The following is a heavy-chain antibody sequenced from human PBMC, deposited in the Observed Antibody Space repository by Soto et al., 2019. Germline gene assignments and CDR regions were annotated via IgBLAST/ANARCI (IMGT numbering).Heavy chain of an antibody. D-gene: IGHD2-2*01. V-gene: IGHV3-23*01. CDR1: GFTFSTYA. Sequence: EVQLLDSGGGLVQPGGSLRLSCAASGFTFSTYAMSWVRQAPGKGLEWVSTISGSGDSTYYADSVKGRFTISRDNSRNTLYLQMNSLRVEDTAVYYWAKGGEGYCSRTSCLYFSDLWAQGTLVTVSS. J-gene: IGHJ4*02. CDR3: AKGGEGYCSRTSCLYFSDL. CDR2: ISGSGDST.